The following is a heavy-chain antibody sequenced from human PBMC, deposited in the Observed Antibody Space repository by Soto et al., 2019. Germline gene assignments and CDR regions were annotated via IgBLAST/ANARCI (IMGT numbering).Heavy chain of an antibody. D-gene: IGHD6-13*01. V-gene: IGHV4-59*08. J-gene: IGHJ3*02. Sequence: TSETLSLPCTVSGGSLSRYYWRWVRQPPGKGLEWIGYIYYSGSTNYNPSLKSRVTISVDTSKNQFSLKLSSVTAADTAVYYCASLHPSIAAAHGVAFDIWGQGTMVTVSS. CDR2: IYYSGST. CDR1: GGSLSRYY. CDR3: ASLHPSIAAAHGVAFDI.